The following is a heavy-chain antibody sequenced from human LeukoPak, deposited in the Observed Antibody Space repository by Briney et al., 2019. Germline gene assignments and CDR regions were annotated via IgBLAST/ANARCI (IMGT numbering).Heavy chain of an antibody. V-gene: IGHV4-34*12. CDR1: GGSFSGYY. D-gene: IGHD6-13*01. CDR2: IIHSGST. Sequence: PSETLSLTCAVYGGSFSGYYWSWIRQTPGKGLEWIGEIIHSGSTNYSPSLKSRVTISLDAAKSQFSLRLTSVTAADTAVYYCAGYSGPPRYFDYWGQRTLVTVSS. J-gene: IGHJ4*02. CDR3: AGYSGPPRYFDY.